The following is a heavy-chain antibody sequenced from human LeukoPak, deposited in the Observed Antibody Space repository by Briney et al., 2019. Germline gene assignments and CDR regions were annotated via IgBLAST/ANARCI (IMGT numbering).Heavy chain of an antibody. CDR3: ARGVGPNNDY. D-gene: IGHD1-26*01. V-gene: IGHV3-23*01. CDR1: GFTFSSYG. J-gene: IGHJ4*02. Sequence: GGSLRLSCAASGFTFSSYGMSWVRQAPGKGLEWVSGISSIDGSTYYADSVKGRFTVSRDNSKNTLYLQMNSLRAEDTAVYYCARGVGPNNDYWGQGTLVTVSS. CDR2: ISSIDGST.